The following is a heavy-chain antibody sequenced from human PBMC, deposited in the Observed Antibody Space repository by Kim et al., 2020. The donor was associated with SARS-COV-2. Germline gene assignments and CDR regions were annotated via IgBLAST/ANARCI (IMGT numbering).Heavy chain of an antibody. J-gene: IGHJ4*02. CDR3: ARVTRNDILTGYSYHFDY. D-gene: IGHD3-9*01. V-gene: IGHV3-53*01. Sequence: KGRFTISRDNSKNTLYLQMNRLRAEDTAVYYCARVTRNDILTGYSYHFDYWGQGTLVTVSS.